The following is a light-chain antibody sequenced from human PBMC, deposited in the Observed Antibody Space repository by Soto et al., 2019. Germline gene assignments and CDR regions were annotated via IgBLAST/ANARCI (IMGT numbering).Light chain of an antibody. J-gene: IGKJ5*01. CDR2: EAS. CDR3: QQYGGSPIT. V-gene: IGKV3D-20*01. CDR1: QSVNIRY. Sequence: IVMTHSAATLSFSPGEIAALSVGASQSVNIRYIAWYQVKPGQAPRLLIYEASSRATGIPDRFSGGGSGTDFTLSISRLEPDDFALYFCQQYGGSPITFGLGTRLEI.